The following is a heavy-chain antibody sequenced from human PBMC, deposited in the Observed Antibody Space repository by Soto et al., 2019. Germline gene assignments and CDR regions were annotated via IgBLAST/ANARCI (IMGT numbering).Heavy chain of an antibody. D-gene: IGHD3-16*02. CDR2: INHSGST. CDR3: ARVYDYVWGSYRQTRFAY. CDR1: NGSISNPIYY. V-gene: IGHV4-39*07. J-gene: IGHJ4*02. Sequence: SETLSLTCTVSNGSISNPIYYWGWMRQPPGKGLEWIGKINHSGSTNYNPSLQSRVTISVDTSKNQFSLKLSSVTAADTAVYYCARVYDYVWGSYRQTRFAYWGQGTLVTVSS.